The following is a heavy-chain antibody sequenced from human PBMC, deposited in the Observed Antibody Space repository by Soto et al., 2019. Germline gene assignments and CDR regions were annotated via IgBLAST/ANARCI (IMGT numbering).Heavy chain of an antibody. J-gene: IGHJ6*02. CDR1: GFTFSSLS. CDR3: ARPEYSSSSYGMDV. V-gene: IGHV3-48*02. D-gene: IGHD6-6*01. Sequence: GGALRLSFSAPGFTFSSLSMKWGRPGPGKGLEWVSYISSSSSTIYYADSVKGRFTISRDNAKNSLYLQMNSLRDEDTAVYYCARPEYSSSSYGMDVWGQGTTVTVSS. CDR2: ISSSSSTI.